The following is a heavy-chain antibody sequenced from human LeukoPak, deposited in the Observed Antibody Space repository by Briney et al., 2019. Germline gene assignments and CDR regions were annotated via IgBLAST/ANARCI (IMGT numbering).Heavy chain of an antibody. J-gene: IGHJ6*02. CDR1: GYTFTSYG. CDR2: ISAYNGNT. Sequence: ASVKVSCKASGYTFTSYGISWVRQAPGQGLEWMGWISAYNGNTNYAQKLQGRVTMATDTSTSTAYMELRSLRSDDTAVYYCARDVPYYYGSGSYFYGMDVWRQGTTVTVSS. D-gene: IGHD3-10*01. CDR3: ARDVPYYYGSGSYFYGMDV. V-gene: IGHV1-18*01.